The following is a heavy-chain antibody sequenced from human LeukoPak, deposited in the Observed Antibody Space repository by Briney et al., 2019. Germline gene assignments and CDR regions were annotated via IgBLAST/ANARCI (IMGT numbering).Heavy chain of an antibody. J-gene: IGHJ6*03. CDR1: GYTFTSYA. CDR3: ARADYGDYVSLYYYYMDV. Sequence: EASVKVSCKASGYTFTSYAMNWVRQAPGQGLEWMGWINTNTGNPTYAQGFTGRFVFSLDTSVSTAYLQISSLKAEDTAVYYCARADYGDYVSLYYYYMDVWGKGTTVTVSS. CDR2: INTNTGNP. V-gene: IGHV7-4-1*02. D-gene: IGHD4-17*01.